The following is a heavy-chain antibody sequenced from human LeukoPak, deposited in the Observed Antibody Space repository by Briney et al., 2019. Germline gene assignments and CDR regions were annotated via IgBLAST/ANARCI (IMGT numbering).Heavy chain of an antibody. CDR3: ARVGGGSSGYYQDAFDI. V-gene: IGHV1-18*01. J-gene: IGHJ3*02. CDR1: GYTFTSYG. CDR2: INAYNGNT. D-gene: IGHD3-22*01. Sequence: AXVKVSCKTSGYTFTSYGISWVRQAPGQGLEWMGWINAYNGNTNYAQKLQGRVTMTTDTSTSTAYMDLRRLRSDDTAVYYCARVGGGSSGYYQDAFDIWGQGTMVTVSS.